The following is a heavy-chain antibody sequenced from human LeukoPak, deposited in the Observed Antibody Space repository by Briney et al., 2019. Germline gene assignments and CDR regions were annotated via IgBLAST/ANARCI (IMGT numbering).Heavy chain of an antibody. Sequence: GGSLRLSCAASGFTFSSYWMHWIRQAPGKGLEWVAVISYDGSIKYYADSLKGRFIISRDNSKNTLYLQMNSLRAEDTAVYYCARTLALYGSGSFFDFWGQGTLVTVSS. V-gene: IGHV3-30-3*01. CDR2: ISYDGSIK. CDR3: ARTLALYGSGSFFDF. CDR1: GFTFSSYW. J-gene: IGHJ4*02. D-gene: IGHD3-10*01.